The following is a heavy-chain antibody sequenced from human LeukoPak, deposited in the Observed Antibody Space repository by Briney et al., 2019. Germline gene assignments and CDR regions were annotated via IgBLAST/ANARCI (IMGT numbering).Heavy chain of an antibody. J-gene: IGHJ4*02. CDR1: GHTFTNYH. V-gene: IGHV1-18*04. Sequence: ASVKVSCKASGHTFTNYHMNWVRQAPGQGLEWMGWISGSNGNTNYAQKFQGRVSMTADTSTSTAYMELRSLRSDDTAVYYCARSGRGTYYYFDLWGQGTLVTVSS. CDR3: ARSGRGTYYYFDL. CDR2: ISGSNGNT. D-gene: IGHD1-26*01.